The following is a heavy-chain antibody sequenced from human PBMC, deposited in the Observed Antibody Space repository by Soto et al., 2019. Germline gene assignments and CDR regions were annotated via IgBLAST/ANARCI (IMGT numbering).Heavy chain of an antibody. CDR2: VYFSGNT. CDR3: ARLGYDSSGYPSWFDP. J-gene: IGHJ5*02. CDR1: GGSISSSSYP. D-gene: IGHD3-22*01. V-gene: IGHV4-31*03. Sequence: PSEPLSLTCTVSGGSISSSSYPWSWIRQHPGKGLEWIGYVYFSGNTDYNPSLKSRVTISVDTSKKQFSLRLTSVTVADTAVYYCARLGYDSSGYPSWFDPWGQGTLVTVSS.